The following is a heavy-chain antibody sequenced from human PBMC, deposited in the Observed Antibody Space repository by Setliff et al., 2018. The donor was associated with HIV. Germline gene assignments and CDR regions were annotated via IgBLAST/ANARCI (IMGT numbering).Heavy chain of an antibody. J-gene: IGHJ4*02. V-gene: IGHV4-39*07. D-gene: IGHD2-8*01. CDR2: FDSSGST. Sequence: SETLSLTCTVSGGSISSNIYWGWVRQSPKEGLEWIGSFDSSGSTYYNPSLKSRVTISRDTSKSQFSLKLSSVTAADTAMYFCARESPDGLDYWGQGTLVTVSS. CDR3: ARESPDGLDY. CDR1: GGSISSNIY.